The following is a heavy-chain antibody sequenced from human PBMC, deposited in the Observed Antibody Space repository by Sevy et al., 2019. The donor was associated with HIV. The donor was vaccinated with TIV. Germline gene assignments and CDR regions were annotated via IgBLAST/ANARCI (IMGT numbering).Heavy chain of an antibody. V-gene: IGHV4-34*01. D-gene: IGHD4-17*01. CDR1: GGSFSGYY. CDR2: INHSGST. Sequence: SETLSLTCAVYGGSFSGYYWSWIRQPPGKGLEWIGEINHSGSTNYNPSLKSRVTISVDTSKNQFSLKLSSVTAADTAVYYCARNPTVTTSHWFDPWGQGTLVTASS. CDR3: ARNPTVTTSHWFDP. J-gene: IGHJ5*02.